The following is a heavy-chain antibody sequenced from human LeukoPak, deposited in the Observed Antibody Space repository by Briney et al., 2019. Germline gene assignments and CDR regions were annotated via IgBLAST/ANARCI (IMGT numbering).Heavy chain of an antibody. D-gene: IGHD6-13*01. CDR3: ATDSGLAAAGTGFDY. Sequence: SETLSLTCTVSGGSISSSSYYWGWIRQPPGKGLEWIGSIYYSGSTYYNPSLKSRVTISVDTSKNQFSLKLSSVTAADTAVYYCATDSGLAAAGTGFDYWGQGTLVTVSS. CDR2: IYYSGST. CDR1: GGSISSSSYY. V-gene: IGHV4-39*07. J-gene: IGHJ4*02.